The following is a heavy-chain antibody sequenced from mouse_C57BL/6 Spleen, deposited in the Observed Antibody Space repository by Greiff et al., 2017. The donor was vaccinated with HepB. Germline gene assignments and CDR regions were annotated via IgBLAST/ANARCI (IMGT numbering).Heavy chain of an antibody. CDR1: GYTFTSYW. CDR3: ARGRTGVPTFAY. V-gene: IGHV1-50*01. J-gene: IGHJ3*01. CDR2: IDPSDSYT. Sequence: QVHVKQPGAELVKPGASVKLSCKASGYTFTSYWMQWVKQRPGQGLEWIGEIDPSDSYTNYNQKFKGKATLTVDAYSSTAYMQLSSLTSEDSAVYYCARGRTGVPTFAYWGQGTLVTVSA. D-gene: IGHD5-1*01.